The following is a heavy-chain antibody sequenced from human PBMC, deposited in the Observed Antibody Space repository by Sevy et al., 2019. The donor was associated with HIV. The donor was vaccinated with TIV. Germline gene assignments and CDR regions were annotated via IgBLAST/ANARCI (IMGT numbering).Heavy chain of an antibody. CDR3: ASASLNQDIVVVPAATFYGMDV. V-gene: IGHV3-30-3*01. Sequence: GGSLRLSCAASGFTFSSYAMHWVRQAPGTGLEWVAVISYDGSNKYYADSVKGRFTISRDNSKNTLYLQMNSLRAEDTAVYYCASASLNQDIVVVPAATFYGMDVWGQGTTVTVSS. J-gene: IGHJ6*02. CDR2: ISYDGSNK. CDR1: GFTFSSYA. D-gene: IGHD2-2*01.